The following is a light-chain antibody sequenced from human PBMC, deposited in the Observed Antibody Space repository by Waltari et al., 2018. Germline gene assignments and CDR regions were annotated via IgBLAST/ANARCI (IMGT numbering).Light chain of an antibody. J-gene: IGLJ1*01. V-gene: IGLV2-23*02. CDR2: EVS. CDR1: TSDVGNYKF. Sequence: QAALTQPASVSGSPGQSITISCSGPTSDVGNYKFVSWYQKHPGKAPKLMIHEVSQRPSGVSDRFSGSRSGNTASLTISGLQAEDEADYYCCSYAGSGTYVFGGGTKVTVL. CDR3: CSYAGSGTYV.